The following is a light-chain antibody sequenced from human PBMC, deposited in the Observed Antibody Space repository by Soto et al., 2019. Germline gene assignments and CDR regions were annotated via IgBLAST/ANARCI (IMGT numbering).Light chain of an antibody. CDR1: SSDVGSYNL. CDR2: EGS. V-gene: IGLV2-23*01. J-gene: IGLJ1*01. CDR3: CSYLGSSTYV. Sequence: QSALTQPASVSGSPAQSITISCTGTSSDVGSYNLVSWYQHHPGKAPKLMIYEGSKRPSGVSNRFSGSKSGNTASLTISGLQTEDEADDYCCSYLGSSTYVFGTGTQLTVL.